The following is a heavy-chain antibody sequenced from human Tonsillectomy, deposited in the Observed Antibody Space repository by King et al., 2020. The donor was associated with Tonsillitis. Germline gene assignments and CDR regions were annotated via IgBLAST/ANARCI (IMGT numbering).Heavy chain of an antibody. CDR3: ARDRHYGSSVHASRYFQH. Sequence: QLVQSGGGLVQPGGSLGLSCAASGFTFSNYWMMWVRQAPGKGLELVANIKQDGSEKYYVDSVKGRFTVSRDNAKNSLYLQMNSLRAEDTAVYYCARDRHYGSSVHASRYFQHWGQGTLVTVSS. J-gene: IGHJ1*01. CDR2: IKQDGSEK. CDR1: GFTFSNYW. D-gene: IGHD3-22*01. V-gene: IGHV3-7*03.